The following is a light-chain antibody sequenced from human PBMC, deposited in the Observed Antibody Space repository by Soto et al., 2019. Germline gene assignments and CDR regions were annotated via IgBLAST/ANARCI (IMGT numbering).Light chain of an antibody. Sequence: SYELTQPPSVSVSPGQTASITCSGDKLGDKYACWYQQKPGQSPVLVMYQANKRPSGIPERFSGSSSGNTATLTISGTQAMDEADYYCQAWDSRTDWMFGGGTKVTVL. CDR1: KLGDKY. CDR2: QAN. V-gene: IGLV3-1*01. CDR3: QAWDSRTDWM. J-gene: IGLJ3*02.